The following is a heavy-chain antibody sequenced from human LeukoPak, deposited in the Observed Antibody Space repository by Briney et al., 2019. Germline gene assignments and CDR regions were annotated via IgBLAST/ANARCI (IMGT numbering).Heavy chain of an antibody. CDR1: GGSMSSYY. V-gene: IGHV4-59*01. D-gene: IGHD3-9*01. Sequence: SETLSLTCTVFGGSMSSYYWSWIRQPPGKGLEWIRYVHYNGSTNYNPSLKSRVTISVDTSKNQFSLKLSSVTAADPAVYFCARAGANFDWFHNWFDPWGQGTLVTVSS. J-gene: IGHJ5*02. CDR3: ARAGANFDWFHNWFDP. CDR2: VHYNGST.